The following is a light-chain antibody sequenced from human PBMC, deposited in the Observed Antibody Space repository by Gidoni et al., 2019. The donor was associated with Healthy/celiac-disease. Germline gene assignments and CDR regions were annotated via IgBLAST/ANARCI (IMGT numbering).Light chain of an antibody. J-gene: IGKJ4*01. CDR1: QRISSY. V-gene: IGKV1-39*01. CDR3: QQSYSNPRT. Sequence: DIHMTHSPSSLSASVGDRVTITCRASQRISSYLNWYQQKPGKAPKLLIYAASSLQSGVPSRFSGSGSGTDFTLTISSLQPEDFATYYCQQSYSNPRTFGGGTKVEIK. CDR2: AAS.